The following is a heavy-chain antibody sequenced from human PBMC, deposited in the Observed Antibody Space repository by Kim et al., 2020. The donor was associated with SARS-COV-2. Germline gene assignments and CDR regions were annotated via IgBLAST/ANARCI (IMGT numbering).Heavy chain of an antibody. V-gene: IGHV4-59*01. J-gene: IGHJ4*02. CDR3: ACSSGWLYYFDY. D-gene: IGHD6-19*01. Sequence: NYNPSLKSRGTISVATSKNQFSLKLSSVTAADTAVYYCACSSGWLYYFDYWGQGTLVTVSS.